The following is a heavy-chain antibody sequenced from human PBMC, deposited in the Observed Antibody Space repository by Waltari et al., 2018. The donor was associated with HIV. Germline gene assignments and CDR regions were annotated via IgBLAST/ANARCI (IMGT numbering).Heavy chain of an antibody. Sequence: QVQLVESGVGVVQPGRSLRLSCAGSGFIFRCFVIHWVRQAPGKGLEWVAVIGYDGTKKDFADSVKGRFTISRDNSKNTLYLQMNSLRAEDTAVYYCARDSHYYDSTPFDYWGQGTLVTVSS. CDR3: ARDSHYYDSTPFDY. D-gene: IGHD3-22*01. CDR1: GFIFRCFV. CDR2: IGYDGTKK. V-gene: IGHV3-33*01. J-gene: IGHJ4*02.